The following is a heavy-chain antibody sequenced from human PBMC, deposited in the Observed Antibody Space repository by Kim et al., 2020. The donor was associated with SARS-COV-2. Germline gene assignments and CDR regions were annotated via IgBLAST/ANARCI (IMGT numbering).Heavy chain of an antibody. CDR1: GFTLSSYE. D-gene: IGHD3-9*01. Sequence: GGSLRLSCVASGFTLSSYEMNWVRQAPGKGLEWVSYISSSGNTKYYADSVKGRFTISRDYVKNSLYLQMNSLRAEDTAVYYCARVRNILTDYYPNSDAFDIWGQGTMVTVSS. V-gene: IGHV3-48*03. CDR3: ARVRNILTDYYPNSDAFDI. CDR2: ISSSGNTK. J-gene: IGHJ3*02.